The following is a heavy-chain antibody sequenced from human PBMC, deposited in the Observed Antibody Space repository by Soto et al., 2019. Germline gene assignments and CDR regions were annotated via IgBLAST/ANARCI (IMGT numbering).Heavy chain of an antibody. CDR3: ARVNDFTYYYYGMDV. D-gene: IGHD3-3*01. CDR2: IIPIFGSA. CDR1: GGTFSSYA. Sequence: QVQLVQSGAEVKKPGSSVKVSCKTSGGTFSSYALSWVRQAPGQGLEWMGGIIPIFGSANYAQKFQGRVTITADKSTSTANRELSSLRSEDTAVYYCARVNDFTYYYYGMDVWGQGTTVTVSS. V-gene: IGHV1-69*06. J-gene: IGHJ6*02.